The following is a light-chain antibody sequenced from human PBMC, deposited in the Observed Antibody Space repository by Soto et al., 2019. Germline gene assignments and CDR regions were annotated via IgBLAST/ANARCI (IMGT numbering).Light chain of an antibody. CDR2: DVF. CDR3: QQRSNWQVT. CDR1: QDVSRN. V-gene: IGKV3D-11*01. J-gene: IGKJ5*01. Sequence: TQSPSSFSASTGDRVTINCRASQDVSRNLAWYQQRPGQAPRLLIYDVFTRAAGIPARFSGSGSGTDFTLTISSLEPEDFAVYYCQQRSNWQVTFGQGTRLEIK.